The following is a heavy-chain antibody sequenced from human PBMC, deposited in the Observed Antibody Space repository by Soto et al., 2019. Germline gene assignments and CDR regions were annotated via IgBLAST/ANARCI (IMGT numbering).Heavy chain of an antibody. Sequence: QVQLQESGPGLVKPSQTLSLTCTVSGGSINSGDYYWGWIRQPPGRGLEWIGYIYYSGGTYYNPSLKSRLTISVNTSNNRFSLRLSSVTAADTAVYYCARLEYYHRQFDYWGQGTLVTVSS. J-gene: IGHJ4*02. D-gene: IGHD3-22*01. CDR3: ARLEYYHRQFDY. V-gene: IGHV4-30-4*01. CDR2: IYYSGGT. CDR1: GGSINSGDYY.